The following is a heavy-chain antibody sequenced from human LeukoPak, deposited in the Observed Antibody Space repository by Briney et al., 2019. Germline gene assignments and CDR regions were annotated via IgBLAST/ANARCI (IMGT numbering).Heavy chain of an antibody. CDR3: ARSYYDFWSGYQNDYYYYYHMDV. V-gene: IGHV1-8*03. CDR1: GYTFTSYD. J-gene: IGHJ6*03. D-gene: IGHD3-3*01. CDR2: MNPNSGNT. Sequence: GASVKVSCKASGYTFTSYDINWVRQATGQGLEWMGWMNPNSGNTGYAQKFQGRVTITRNTSISTAYMELSSLRSEDTAVYYCARSYYDFWSGYQNDYYYYYHMDVWGKGTTVTVSS.